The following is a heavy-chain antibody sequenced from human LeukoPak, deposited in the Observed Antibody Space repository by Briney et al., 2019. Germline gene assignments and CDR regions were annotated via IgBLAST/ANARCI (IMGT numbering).Heavy chain of an antibody. CDR1: GGSISSSSYY. CDR3: ARQGRVTMVRGVITWRWFDS. CDR2: IYYSGST. V-gene: IGHV4-39*01. Sequence: SETLSLTCTVSGGSISSSSYYWGWIRQPPGKGLEWIGSIYYSGSTYYNPSLKSRVTISVDTSKNQFSLKLSSVTAADTAVYYCARQGRVTMVRGVITWRWFDSWGQGTLVAVSS. J-gene: IGHJ5*01. D-gene: IGHD3-10*01.